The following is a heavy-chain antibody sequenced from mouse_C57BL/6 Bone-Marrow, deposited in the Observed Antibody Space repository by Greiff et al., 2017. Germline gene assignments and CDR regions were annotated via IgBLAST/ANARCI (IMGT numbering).Heavy chain of an antibody. CDR1: GYTFTSYW. D-gene: IGHD1-1*01. J-gene: IGHJ1*03. V-gene: IGHV1-69*01. Sequence: VQLQQPGAELVMPGASVKLSCKASGYTFTSYWMHWVKQRPGPGLGWIGEIDPSDSDTKYNHKFKGKSTLTVDKSSSTAYMQLSSLTSEDSAVYYCSRRVGSTVVAHFDVWGTGTTVTGSS. CDR3: SRRVGSTVVAHFDV. CDR2: IDPSDSDT.